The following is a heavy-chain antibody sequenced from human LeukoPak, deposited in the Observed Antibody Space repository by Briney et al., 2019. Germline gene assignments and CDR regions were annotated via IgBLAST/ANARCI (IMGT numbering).Heavy chain of an antibody. CDR1: GGSISSSSYY. J-gene: IGHJ5*02. Sequence: PSETLSLTCTVSGGSISSSSYYWGWIRQPPGKGLEWIGSIYYSGSTYYNPSLKSRVTISVDTSKNQFSLKLTSVTAADTAVYYCARAYSSGWYNDFDPWGQGTLVIVSS. CDR2: IYYSGST. CDR3: ARAYSSGWYNDFDP. V-gene: IGHV4-39*01. D-gene: IGHD6-19*01.